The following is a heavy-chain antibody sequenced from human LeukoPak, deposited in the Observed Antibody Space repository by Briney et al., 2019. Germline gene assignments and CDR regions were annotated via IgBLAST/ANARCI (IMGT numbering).Heavy chain of an antibody. J-gene: IGHJ4*02. CDR3: ARMLLRDYGDYYFDY. CDR1: GFTFSDYY. V-gene: IGHV3-11*06. D-gene: IGHD4-17*01. Sequence: GGSLRLSCAASGFTFSDYYMSWIRQAPGKGLEWVSYISSSSSYTDYADSVKGRFTISRDNAKNSLYLQMNSLRAEDTAVYYCARMLLRDYGDYYFDYWGQGTLVTVSS. CDR2: ISSSSSYT.